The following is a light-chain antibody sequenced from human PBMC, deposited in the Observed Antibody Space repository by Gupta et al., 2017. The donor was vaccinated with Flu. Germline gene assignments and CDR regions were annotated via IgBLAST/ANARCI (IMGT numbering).Light chain of an antibody. V-gene: IGLV1-44*01. J-gene: IGLJ1*01. Sequence: SYNNGSTNDNWYQQVPGAAPKLLIYGSNQRTSGVPDRFSGSRSGTSASLAISGLQSEDEADYYCAAWDDSLNGHYVFGTGTKVTVL. CDR2: GSN. CDR1: SYNNGSTN. CDR3: AAWDDSLNGHYV.